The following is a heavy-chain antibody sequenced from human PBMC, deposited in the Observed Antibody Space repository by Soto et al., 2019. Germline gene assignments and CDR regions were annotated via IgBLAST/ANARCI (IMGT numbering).Heavy chain of an antibody. CDR2: IDSGGDT. CDR1: GFSIINNY. J-gene: IGHJ6*02. V-gene: IGHV3-53*01. D-gene: IGHD3-16*01. CDR3: ARGGSLYYYYGIEV. Sequence: GWSLRLSCAASGFSIINNYMTLVRQAPGKGLEWVSLIDSGGDTYYADSVKGRFTLSRDISKKILYLQMNSLRAEDTAVYNCARGGSLYYYYGIEVWGQGTKVTVSS.